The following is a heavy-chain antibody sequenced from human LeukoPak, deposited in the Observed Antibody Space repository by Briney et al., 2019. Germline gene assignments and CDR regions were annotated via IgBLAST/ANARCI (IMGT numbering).Heavy chain of an antibody. J-gene: IGHJ4*02. CDR2: ISGSGGYT. CDR1: GLTFSSYA. Sequence: GGSLRLSCAASGLTFSSYAMSWVRQAPGKGLEWVSAISGSGGYTYYADSVKGRFTISRDNSKDTLYLQMNSLRAEDTAVYYCAKRVVVVPTGGFDYCGQGTLVTVSS. D-gene: IGHD2-2*01. CDR3: AKRVVVVPTGGFDY. V-gene: IGHV3-23*01.